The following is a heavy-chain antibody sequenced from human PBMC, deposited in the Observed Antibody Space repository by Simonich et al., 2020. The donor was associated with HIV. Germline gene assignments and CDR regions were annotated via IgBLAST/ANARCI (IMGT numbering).Heavy chain of an antibody. Sequence: QVQLVQSGAEVKKPGASVKVSCKASGYTLTNYAMNWVRQAPGQGLEWMGWLNTISGNPTYAQGFTGRFVFSLDTSVGAAYLQITSLKAEDTAVYYCARGAILPASRRWFDPWGQGTLVTVSS. CDR2: LNTISGNP. V-gene: IGHV7-4-1*02. CDR3: ARGAILPASRRWFDP. D-gene: IGHD3-9*01. J-gene: IGHJ5*02. CDR1: GYTLTNYA.